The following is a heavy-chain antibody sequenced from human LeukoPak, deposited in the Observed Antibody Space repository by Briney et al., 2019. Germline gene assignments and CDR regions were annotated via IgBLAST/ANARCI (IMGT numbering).Heavy chain of an antibody. CDR2: ISSNGGST. J-gene: IGHJ4*02. CDR3: AKDHTYYYDSSGCY. V-gene: IGHV3-64*01. Sequence: GGSLRLSCAASGFTFSSYAMHWVRQAPGKGLEYASAISSNGGSTYYANSVKGRFTISRDNSKNTLYLQMNSLRAEDTAVYYCAKDHTYYYDSSGCYWGQGTLATVSS. D-gene: IGHD3-22*01. CDR1: GFTFSSYA.